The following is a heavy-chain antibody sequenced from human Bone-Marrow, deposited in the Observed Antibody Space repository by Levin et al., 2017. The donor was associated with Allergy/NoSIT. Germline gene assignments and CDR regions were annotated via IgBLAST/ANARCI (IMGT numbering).Heavy chain of an antibody. CDR3: ARLSATDSFDV. D-gene: IGHD6-19*01. CDR2: IYWDDDK. J-gene: IGHJ3*01. CDR1: GFLLSTTDLG. V-gene: IGHV2-5*02. Sequence: SGPTLVKPTQTLTLTCTFSGFLLSTTDLGVSWIRQPPGKALEWLALIYWDDDKRYSPSLKSRLTITKDASKSQVVLTMTNMDPVDTGTYYCARLSATDSFDVWGQGTLVSVSS.